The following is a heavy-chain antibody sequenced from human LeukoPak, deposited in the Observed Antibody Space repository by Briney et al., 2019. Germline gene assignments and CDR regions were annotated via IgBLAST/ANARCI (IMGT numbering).Heavy chain of an antibody. D-gene: IGHD4-17*01. Sequence: LRLSCAASGFTFSSYGMHWVRQAPGKGLEWVAVISYDGSNKYYADSVKGRFTIARDNSKNTLYLQMNSLRAEDTAVYYCAKSYRSWSTVTTYADYWGQGTLVTVSS. CDR1: GFTFSSYG. J-gene: IGHJ4*02. V-gene: IGHV3-30*18. CDR3: AKSYRSWSTVTTYADY. CDR2: ISYDGSNK.